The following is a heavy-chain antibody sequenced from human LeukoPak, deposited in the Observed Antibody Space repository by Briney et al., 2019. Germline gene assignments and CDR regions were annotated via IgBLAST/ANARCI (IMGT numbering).Heavy chain of an antibody. CDR2: IYHSGST. V-gene: IGHV4-4*02. D-gene: IGHD6-19*01. J-gene: IGHJ2*01. CDR1: GGSISSSNW. CDR3: ARDFQQWPYFDL. Sequence: SETLSLTCAVSGGSISSSNWWSWVRQPPGKGLEWIGAIYHSGSTNYNPSLKSRATISVDKSKNQCSLKLSSVTAADTAVYYCARDFQQWPYFDLWGRGTLVTVSS.